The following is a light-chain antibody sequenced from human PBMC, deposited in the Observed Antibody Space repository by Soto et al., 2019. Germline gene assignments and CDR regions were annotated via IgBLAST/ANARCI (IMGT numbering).Light chain of an antibody. Sequence: DIQMTQSPSSLSASVGDRVTITCRASQSISSYLNWYQQKPGKAPKLLIYAASSLQSGVPSRFSGSASGTDFTLTISSLQPEDFATYYCQHSYSTPQSTFGQGTKLEIK. CDR2: AAS. V-gene: IGKV1-39*01. CDR3: QHSYSTPQST. CDR1: QSISSY. J-gene: IGKJ2*01.